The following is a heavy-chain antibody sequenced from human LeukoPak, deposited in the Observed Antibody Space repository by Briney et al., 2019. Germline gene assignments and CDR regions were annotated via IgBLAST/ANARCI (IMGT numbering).Heavy chain of an antibody. CDR1: GFTFSGYT. CDR3: ARDLSNWAPSTPLDY. V-gene: IGHV3-48*04. CDR2: ISSRSSTE. J-gene: IGHJ4*02. Sequence: PGESLRLSCAASGFTFSGYTMTWVRQVPGKGLEWISYISSRSSTEYFADSVKGRFTISRDNAKNSLYLQMSGLRAEDTAVYYCARDLSNWAPSTPLDYWGQGALVTVSS. D-gene: IGHD2/OR15-2a*01.